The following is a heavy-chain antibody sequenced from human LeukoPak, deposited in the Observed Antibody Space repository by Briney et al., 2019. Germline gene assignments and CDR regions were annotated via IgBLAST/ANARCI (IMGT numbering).Heavy chain of an antibody. Sequence: PSETLSLTCTVSGGSISSSGYSWGWIRQPPGTGLEWIGTIYYSGSTYYNPSLKSRLTISVDTSKNQSSLKLSSVTAADTAVYYCARVGDTFGGVYYMDVWGKGTTVTISS. V-gene: IGHV4-39*07. CDR2: IYYSGST. CDR3: ARVGDTFGGVYYMDV. CDR1: GGSISSSGYS. J-gene: IGHJ6*03. D-gene: IGHD3-16*01.